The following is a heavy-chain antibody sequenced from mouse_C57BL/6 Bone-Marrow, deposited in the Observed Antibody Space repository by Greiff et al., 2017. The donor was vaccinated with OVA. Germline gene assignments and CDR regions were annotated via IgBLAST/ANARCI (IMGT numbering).Heavy chain of an antibody. V-gene: IGHV2-2*01. CDR2: IWSGGST. D-gene: IGHD1-1*01. CDR1: GFSLTSYG. J-gene: IGHJ3*01. Sequence: VQLQQSGPGLVQPSQSLYISCTASGFSLTSYGVHWVRQSPGKGLEWLGVIWSGGSTDYNAAFISSLSISKDNSKSQVFFKMNSLQADDTAIYYCARNYYGSSRVFAYWGQGTLVTVSA. CDR3: ARNYYGSSRVFAY.